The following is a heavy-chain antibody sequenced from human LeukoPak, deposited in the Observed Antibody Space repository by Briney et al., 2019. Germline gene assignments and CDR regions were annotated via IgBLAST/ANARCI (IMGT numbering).Heavy chain of an antibody. V-gene: IGHV3-21*01. D-gene: IGHD1-7*01. CDR1: GFTFSSYS. CDR2: ISSSSSYI. Sequence: GGSLRLSCAASGFTFSSYSMNRVRQAPGKGLEWVSSISSSSSYIYYADSVKGRFTISRDNAKNSLYLQMNSLRAEDTAVYYCARDARTTAPYYYYGMDVWGQGTTVTVSS. CDR3: ARDARTTAPYYYYGMDV. J-gene: IGHJ6*02.